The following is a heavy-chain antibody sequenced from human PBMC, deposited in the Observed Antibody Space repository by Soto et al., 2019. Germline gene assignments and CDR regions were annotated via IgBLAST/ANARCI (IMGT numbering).Heavy chain of an antibody. J-gene: IGHJ4*02. CDR2: ISYDGSDK. CDR3: AKDLNDHYNTTGNFDY. Sequence: GGSLRLSCAASGFTFNNFDMHWVRQAPGKGLDWVAIISYDGSDKYYADSVKGRFTISRANSKKTLYLQMNSLTTEDTAVYYCAKDLNDHYNTTGNFDYWGQGALVTVSS. V-gene: IGHV3-30*18. D-gene: IGHD3-22*01. CDR1: GFTFNNFD.